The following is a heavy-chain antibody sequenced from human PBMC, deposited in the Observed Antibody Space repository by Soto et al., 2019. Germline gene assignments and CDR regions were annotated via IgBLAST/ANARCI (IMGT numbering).Heavy chain of an antibody. CDR2: IYYSGST. Sequence: QLRLQESGPGLVKPSETLSLTCTVSGDPVSSSSDYWGWIRQPPGKGLEWIGRIYYSGSTYYSPSLETRVIISVDTSKNHFSLTLTSVTASDTAVYFCGRSAFGLATRKLPDFWGQGTLVTVSS. J-gene: IGHJ4*02. V-gene: IGHV4-39*02. CDR3: GRSAFGLATRKLPDF. D-gene: IGHD3-3*01. CDR1: GDPVSSSSDY.